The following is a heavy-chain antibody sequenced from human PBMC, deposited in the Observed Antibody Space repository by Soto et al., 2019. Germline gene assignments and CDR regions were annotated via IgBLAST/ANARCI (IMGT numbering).Heavy chain of an antibody. CDR2: ISAYNGDT. V-gene: IGHV1-18*01. D-gene: IGHD2-2*01. CDR1: GYSFTSYG. CDR3: ARGTYCSTTSCRTFDY. Sequence: ASVKVSCKASGYSFTSYGVSWVRQAPGQGLEWMGWISAYNGDTNYAQKLRGRVTMTTDTPTSTVYMELRSLRSDDTAVYYCARGTYCSTTSCRTFDYWGQGTLVTVSS. J-gene: IGHJ4*02.